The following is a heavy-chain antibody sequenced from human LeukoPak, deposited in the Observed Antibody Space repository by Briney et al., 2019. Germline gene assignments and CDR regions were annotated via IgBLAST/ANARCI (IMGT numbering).Heavy chain of an antibody. CDR3: ARGVRSYDSSDPLLYFQH. D-gene: IGHD3-22*01. Sequence: KSSETLSLTCTVSGGSISSYYWSWIRQPPGKGLEWIGYIYYSGSNNYNPSLKSRVTISVDTSKNQFSLKLSSVTAADTAVYYCARGVRSYDSSDPLLYFQHWGQGTLVTVSS. V-gene: IGHV4-59*01. J-gene: IGHJ1*01. CDR2: IYYSGSN. CDR1: GGSISSYY.